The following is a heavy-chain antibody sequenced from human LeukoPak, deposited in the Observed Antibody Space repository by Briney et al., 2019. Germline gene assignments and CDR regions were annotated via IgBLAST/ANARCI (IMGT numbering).Heavy chain of an antibody. CDR1: GFTFSSYG. J-gene: IGHJ6*03. D-gene: IGHD2-15*01. Sequence: PGGSLRLSCAASGFTFSSYGMHWVRQAPGKGLEWVAFIRYDGSNKYYADSVKGRFTISRDNSKNTLYLQMNSLRAEDTAVYYCAKGPYCSGGSCSGSAEYYMDVWGKGTTVTVSS. V-gene: IGHV3-30*02. CDR3: AKGPYCSGGSCSGSAEYYMDV. CDR2: IRYDGSNK.